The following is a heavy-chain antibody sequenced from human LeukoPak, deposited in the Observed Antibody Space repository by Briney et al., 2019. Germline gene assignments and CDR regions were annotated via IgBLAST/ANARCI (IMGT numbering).Heavy chain of an antibody. CDR2: IRYDGSNK. J-gene: IGHJ4*02. Sequence: WVAFIRYDGSNKYYADSVKGRFTISRDNSKNTLYLQMNSLRAEDTAVYYCVRRPSNWGLDSWGQGILVTVSS. V-gene: IGHV3-30*02. CDR3: VRRPSNWGLDS. D-gene: IGHD7-27*01.